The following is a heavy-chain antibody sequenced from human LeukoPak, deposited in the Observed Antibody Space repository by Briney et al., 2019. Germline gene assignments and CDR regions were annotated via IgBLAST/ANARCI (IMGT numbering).Heavy chain of an antibody. CDR1: GFSFRNYG. CDR3: AKDPGASVSGFHMDV. J-gene: IGHJ6*03. V-gene: IGHV3-30*02. CDR2: IWSDGNNR. D-gene: IGHD2-8*02. Sequence: PGGPLRLSCAASGFSFRNYGMDWVRQATGKGLEWVSFIWSDGNNRFYADSVKGRFTISRDNSKNMLFLQMDTLRAEDTALYYCAKDPGASVSGFHMDVWGKGTTVIVSS.